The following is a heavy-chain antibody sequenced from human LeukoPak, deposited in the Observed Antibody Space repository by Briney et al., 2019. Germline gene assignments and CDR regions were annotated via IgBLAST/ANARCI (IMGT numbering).Heavy chain of an antibody. J-gene: IGHJ4*02. CDR1: GYTFTSYY. Sequence: ASVKVSCKASGYTFTSYYMHWVRQAPGQGLEWMGIINPSGGSTSYAQKFQGRVTMTRDMSTSTVYMELSSLRSVDTAVYYCAREGYYYDSSGYEGGYFDYWGQGALVTVSS. D-gene: IGHD3-22*01. V-gene: IGHV1-46*01. CDR3: AREGYYYDSSGYEGGYFDY. CDR2: INPSGGST.